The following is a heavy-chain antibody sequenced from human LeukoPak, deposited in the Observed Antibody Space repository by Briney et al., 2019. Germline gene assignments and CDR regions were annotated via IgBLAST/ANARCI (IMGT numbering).Heavy chain of an antibody. CDR1: GFTFSSYG. CDR2: ISGSGGST. CDR3: AKGRYSGYDLFDY. D-gene: IGHD5-12*01. J-gene: IGHJ4*02. V-gene: IGHV3-23*01. Sequence: GGSLRLSCAASGFTFSSYGMSWVRQAPGKGLEWVSAISGSGGSTYYADSVKGRFTISRDNSKNTLYLQMNSLRAEDTAVYYCAKGRYSGYDLFDYWGQGTLVTVSS.